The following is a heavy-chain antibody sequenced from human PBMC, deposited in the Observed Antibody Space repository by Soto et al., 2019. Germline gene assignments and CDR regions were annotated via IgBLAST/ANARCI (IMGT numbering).Heavy chain of an antibody. CDR2: VYFDGST. J-gene: IGHJ6*04. D-gene: IGHD6-13*01. V-gene: IGHV4-39*01. CDR1: GGSVSSSRYF. Sequence: QLQLQESGPGLVKPSETLSLDCTVSGGSVSSSRYFWGWIRQPPGKGLEWIGSVYFDGSTYYSASLKSRVTISVDTAKNQFSLKLISGTAADTAVYYCAGHPIAAAPGNRHVDVWGIGTTVTVSS. CDR3: AGHPIAAAPGNRHVDV.